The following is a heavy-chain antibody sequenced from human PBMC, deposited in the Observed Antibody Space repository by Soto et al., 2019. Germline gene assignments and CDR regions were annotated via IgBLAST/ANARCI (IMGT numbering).Heavy chain of an antibody. J-gene: IGHJ6*02. V-gene: IGHV1-18*01. CDR2: ISAYNGNT. CDR1: GYTFTSYG. D-gene: IGHD1-26*01. CDR3: ARDQWELLPGYYYYGMDV. Sequence: QVQLVQSGAEVKKPGASVKVSCKASGYTFTSYGISWVRQSPGQGLEWMGWISAYNGNTNYAQKLQGRVTMTTDTSTSTAYMELRSLRSDDTAVYYCARDQWELLPGYYYYGMDVWGQGTTVTVSS.